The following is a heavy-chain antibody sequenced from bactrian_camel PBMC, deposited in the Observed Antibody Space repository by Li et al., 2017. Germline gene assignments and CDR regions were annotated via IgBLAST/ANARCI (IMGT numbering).Heavy chain of an antibody. Sequence: QVQLGETGGGSVQAGGSLRLSCAAAGYTYSSNCMAWFRQAPGKAREGVAAIHTGSGGTYYADSVKGRFTFSQDNGKNTVYLQMNSLKPEDTAMYYCAPDSVGANDCYSGSWSARTFHNWGQGTQVTVS. V-gene: IGHV3S1*01. CDR1: GYTYSSNC. CDR2: IHTGSGGT. D-gene: IGHD3*01. J-gene: IGHJ4*01. CDR3: APDSVGANDCYSGSWSARTFHN.